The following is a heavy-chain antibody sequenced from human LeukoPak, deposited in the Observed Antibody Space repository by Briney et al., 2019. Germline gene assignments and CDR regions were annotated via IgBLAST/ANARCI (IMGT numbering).Heavy chain of an antibody. CDR2: ICGIVGVI. Sequence: GGSLRLSCAAPGFTFADYAMHWVRQAPGRGRGRGSGICGIVGVIGYADSVKGRFTISRDNAKNSLYLQMNSLRAEDTALYYCAKGHGGPDPDYGGNLGNAFDIWGQGTMVTVSS. J-gene: IGHJ3*02. V-gene: IGHV3-9*01. CDR1: GFTFADYA. CDR3: AKGHGGPDPDYGGNLGNAFDI. D-gene: IGHD4-23*01.